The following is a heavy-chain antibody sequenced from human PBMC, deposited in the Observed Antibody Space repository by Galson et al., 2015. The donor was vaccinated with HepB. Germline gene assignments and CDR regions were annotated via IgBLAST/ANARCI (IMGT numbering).Heavy chain of an antibody. CDR2: LHPSASTC. J-gene: IGHJ5*01. Sequence: QSGAEVKKPGEPLKISCNASGYNFTNYWIAWVRQKPGKGLEWMGILHPSASTCIYSLSFQGRVTLAADKSIGAAFLQWSRLKASDTAIYYCARRGGSSITAHGGNWFDSWGQGTPVIVSS. CDR3: ARRGGSSITAHGGNWFDS. D-gene: IGHD5-24*01. V-gene: IGHV5-51*01. CDR1: GYNFTNYW.